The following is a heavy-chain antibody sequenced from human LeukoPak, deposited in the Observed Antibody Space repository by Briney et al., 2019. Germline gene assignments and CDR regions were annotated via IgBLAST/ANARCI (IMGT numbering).Heavy chain of an antibody. CDR1: GFTFSSYA. D-gene: IGHD5-18*01. V-gene: IGHV3-30-3*01. J-gene: IGHJ6*02. CDR3: ATGVDWSYGISDGMDV. Sequence: GGSMRLACAAYGFTFSSYAMHWVRQAQGKVLEWVAAISYDGSNKYYADSVKGPFTISRDNSKNTMYLQMNSLRAEDTAVYYCATGVDWSYGISDGMDVWGQGTTVTVSS. CDR2: ISYDGSNK.